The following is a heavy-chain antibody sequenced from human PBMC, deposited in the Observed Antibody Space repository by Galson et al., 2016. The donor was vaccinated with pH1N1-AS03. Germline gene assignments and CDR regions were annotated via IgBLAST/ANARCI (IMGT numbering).Heavy chain of an antibody. J-gene: IGHJ6*02. D-gene: IGHD2-21*01. CDR1: GGSINSYY. CDR3: GRHLRNSYSMDV. CDR2: IYYTGDI. Sequence: LTCTVSGGSINSYYWTWIRQPPGKGLEWIGQIYYTGDIIYTPSLRSRVTISVDTSKNQLSLSLSSVTAADTAVYYCGRHLRNSYSMDVWGQGTTVTVPS. V-gene: IGHV4-59*08.